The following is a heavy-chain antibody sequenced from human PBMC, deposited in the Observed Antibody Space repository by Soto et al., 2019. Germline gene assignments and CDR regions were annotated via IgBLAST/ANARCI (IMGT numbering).Heavy chain of an antibody. CDR2: INAGNGNT. CDR1: GYTFTSYA. D-gene: IGHD2-15*01. CDR3: ARATYCSGGSCYYYFDY. Sequence: ASVKVSCKASGYTFTSYAIHWVRQAPGQRLEWMGWINAGNGNTKYSQKFQGRVTITRDTSASTAYMELSSLRSEDTAVYYCARATYCSGGSCYYYFDYWGQGTLVTVSS. V-gene: IGHV1-3*01. J-gene: IGHJ4*02.